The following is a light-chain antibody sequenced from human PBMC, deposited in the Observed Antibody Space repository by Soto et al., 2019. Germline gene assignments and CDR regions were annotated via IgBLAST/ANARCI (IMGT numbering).Light chain of an antibody. CDR3: QQRSNPIT. CDR2: DAS. V-gene: IGKV3-11*01. Sequence: EIVLTQSPATLSSSPGERATLSCRASQSVSSSYLAWYQQKPGQAPRLLIYDASNRATGIPARFSGSGSGTDFTLTISSLEPEDFAVYYCQQRSNPITFGQGTRLEIK. CDR1: QSVSSSY. J-gene: IGKJ5*01.